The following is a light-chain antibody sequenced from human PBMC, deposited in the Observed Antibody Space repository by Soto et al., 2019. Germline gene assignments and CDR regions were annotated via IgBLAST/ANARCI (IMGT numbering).Light chain of an antibody. CDR1: SSNLGNNF. V-gene: IGLV1-51*01. J-gene: IGLJ2*01. CDR3: GTWDSSLSAVV. Sequence: QSVLTQPPSVSASPGQKVTISCSGSSSNLGNNFVSWYQQLPGTAPKSLIYEDHKRLSGIPDRFSGSKSGTSASLGITGLQTGDEADYYCGTWDSSLSAVVFGGGTKLTVL. CDR2: EDH.